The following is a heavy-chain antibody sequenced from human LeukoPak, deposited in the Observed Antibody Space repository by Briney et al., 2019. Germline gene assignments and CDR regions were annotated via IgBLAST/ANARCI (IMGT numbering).Heavy chain of an antibody. V-gene: IGHV3-21*01. D-gene: IGHD1-1*01. J-gene: IGHJ4*02. CDR1: GFTFSSYS. Sequence: KSGGSLRLSCAASGFTFSSYSMTWVRQAPGKGLEWVSSISSSSSYIYYADSVKGRFTISRDNAKNSLYLQMNSLRAEDTAVYYCAASPREYWNDHATFDYWGQGTLVTVSS. CDR2: ISSSSSYI. CDR3: AASPREYWNDHATFDY.